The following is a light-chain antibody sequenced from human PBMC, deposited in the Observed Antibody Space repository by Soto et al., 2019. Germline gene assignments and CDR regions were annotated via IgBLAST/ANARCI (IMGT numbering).Light chain of an antibody. CDR1: RSDIGGYDY. J-gene: IGLJ1*01. CDR2: EVT. CDR3: HSYTSSSTYV. V-gene: IGLV2-14*01. Sequence: SALTQPASVSGSPGQSITISCTGTRSDIGGYDYVSWYQHHPGKAPKLILYEVTNRPSGVSDRFSGSRSGNTASLTISGLQAEDGADYYCHSYTSSSTYVFGTGTKVTVL.